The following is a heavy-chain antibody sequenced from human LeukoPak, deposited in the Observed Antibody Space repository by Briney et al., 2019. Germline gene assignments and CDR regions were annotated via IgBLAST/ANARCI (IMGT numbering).Heavy chain of an antibody. J-gene: IGHJ4*02. V-gene: IGHV4-34*01. CDR3: ARALGATDY. CDR2: INHSGST. D-gene: IGHD1-26*01. CDR1: GGSFSGYY. Sequence: SQTLSLTCAVYGGSFSGYYWSWIRQPPGKGLEWIGEINHSGSTNYNPSLKSRVTISVDTSKNQFSLKLSSVTAADTAVYYCARALGATDYWGQGTLVTVSS.